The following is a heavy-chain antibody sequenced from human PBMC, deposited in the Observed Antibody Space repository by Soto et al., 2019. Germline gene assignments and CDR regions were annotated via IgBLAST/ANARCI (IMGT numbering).Heavy chain of an antibody. CDR2: MNPNSGNT. V-gene: IGHV1-8*01. J-gene: IGHJ1*01. D-gene: IGHD6-6*01. CDR1: GYSFTSYD. Sequence: QVHLVQSGAEVKKPGASVKVSCKASGYSFTSYDINWVRQATGQGLEWMGWMNPNSGNTGYAQKFQGRVTMTRNTSISTAYMELSSLRSEDTAVYYCARVSMGSSSEDFQHWGQGTLVTVSS. CDR3: ARVSMGSSSEDFQH.